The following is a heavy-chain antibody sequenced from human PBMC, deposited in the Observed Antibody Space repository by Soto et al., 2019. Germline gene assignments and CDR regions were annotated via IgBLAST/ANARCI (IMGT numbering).Heavy chain of an antibody. CDR1: GFTFSSYA. D-gene: IGHD2-15*01. J-gene: IGHJ4*02. CDR3: AKDSCSGGSCYSVGDVDY. Sequence: EVQLLESGGGLVQPGGSLRLSCAASGFTFSSYAMSWVRQAPGKGLEWVSAISGSGGSTYYADSVKGRFTISRDNSKNTLYLQMNSLRAEDTAVYYCAKDSCSGGSCYSVGDVDYWGQGTLVTVSS. CDR2: ISGSGGST. V-gene: IGHV3-23*01.